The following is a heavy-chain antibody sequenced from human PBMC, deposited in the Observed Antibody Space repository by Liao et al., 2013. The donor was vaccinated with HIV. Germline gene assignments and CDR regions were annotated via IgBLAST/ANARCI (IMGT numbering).Heavy chain of an antibody. Sequence: QVQLQESGPGLAKPSQTLSLTCTVSGGSINSGTYYWSWIRQPAGKGLEWIGRIYAAGNTNYNPSLKSRVTISLETSKNQFSLRLTSVTAADTAIYYCATSHGGHVFDIWGQGTMVVVSS. V-gene: IGHV4-61*02. CDR2: IYAAGNT. CDR1: GGSINSGTYY. J-gene: IGHJ3*02. D-gene: IGHD2-2*01. CDR3: ATSHGGHVFDI.